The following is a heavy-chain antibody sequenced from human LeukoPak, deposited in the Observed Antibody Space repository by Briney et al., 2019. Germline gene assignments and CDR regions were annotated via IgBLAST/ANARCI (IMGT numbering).Heavy chain of an antibody. CDR2: INPNSGGT. D-gene: IGHD6-13*01. Sequence: ASVKVSCKASGYTFTGYYMHWVRQAPGQGLEWMGWINPNSGGTNYAQKFQGRVTMTRDTSISTAYMELSRLRSDDTAVYYCARDVGYSSSWSWFDPWGQGTLVTVSS. V-gene: IGHV1-2*02. CDR3: ARDVGYSSSWSWFDP. J-gene: IGHJ5*02. CDR1: GYTFTGYY.